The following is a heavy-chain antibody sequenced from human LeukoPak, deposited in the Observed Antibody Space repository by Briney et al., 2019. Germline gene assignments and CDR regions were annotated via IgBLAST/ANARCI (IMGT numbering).Heavy chain of an antibody. J-gene: IGHJ4*02. Sequence: GESLKISCKGSGYSFTSYWIGWVRQMPGKGLEWMGIIYPGDSDTRYSPSFQGQVTISADKSISTAYLQWSSLKASDTAMYYCASSPLVDHDSSGYYYPFDYWGQGTLVTVSS. V-gene: IGHV5-51*01. D-gene: IGHD3-22*01. CDR3: ASSPLVDHDSSGYYYPFDY. CDR2: IYPGDSDT. CDR1: GYSFTSYW.